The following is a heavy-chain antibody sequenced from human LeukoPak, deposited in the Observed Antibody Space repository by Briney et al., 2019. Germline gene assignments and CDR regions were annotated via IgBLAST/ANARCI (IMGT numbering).Heavy chain of an antibody. D-gene: IGHD4-17*01. CDR1: GGSISHYY. CDR2: TYYGGST. V-gene: IGHV4-59*01. J-gene: IGHJ5*02. Sequence: SETLSLTCTVSGGSISHYYWSWIRQPPEKGLEWIGYTYYGGSTKFNPSLKSRAAISVDTSKKQFSLNLTSVTAADTAVYYCARGPSVTSIGGPWGQGTLVTVSA. CDR3: ARGPSVTSIGGP.